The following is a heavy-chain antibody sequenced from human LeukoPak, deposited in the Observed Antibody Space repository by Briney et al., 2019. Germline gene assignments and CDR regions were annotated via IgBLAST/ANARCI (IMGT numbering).Heavy chain of an antibody. Sequence: GASVKVSCKASGGTFSSYAISWVRQAPGQGLEWMGGIIPIFGTANYAQKFQGRVTITADESTSTAYMELSSLRSEGTAVYYCASGRWLQYPFDYWGQGTLVTVSS. D-gene: IGHD5-24*01. CDR2: IIPIFGTA. CDR1: GGTFSSYA. V-gene: IGHV1-69*13. J-gene: IGHJ4*02. CDR3: ASGRWLQYPFDY.